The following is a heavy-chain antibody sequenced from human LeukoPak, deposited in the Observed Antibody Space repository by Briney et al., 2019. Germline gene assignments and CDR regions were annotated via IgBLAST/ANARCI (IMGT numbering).Heavy chain of an antibody. V-gene: IGHV3-48*01. Sequence: GGSLRLPXAASGFTFSSYSMNWVRQAPGKGLEWVTYISSSSSTIYYADSVKGRFTISRDNAKNSLYLQMNSLRAEDTAVYYCARDAPSYCSSTSCYNDYWGQGTLVTVFS. D-gene: IGHD2-2*02. CDR3: ARDAPSYCSSTSCYNDY. CDR2: ISSSSSTI. J-gene: IGHJ4*02. CDR1: GFTFSSYS.